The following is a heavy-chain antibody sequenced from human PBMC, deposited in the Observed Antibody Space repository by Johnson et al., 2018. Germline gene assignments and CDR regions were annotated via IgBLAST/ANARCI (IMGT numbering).Heavy chain of an antibody. CDR3: ARDRQPSAAYYTKAYYYYYMDV. J-gene: IGHJ6*03. CDR1: GFTFSTYS. V-gene: IGHV3-48*01. CDR2: ITGGSSTI. D-gene: IGHD3-3*01. Sequence: VRLVQSGGGVVQPGRSLRLSCAASGFTFSTYSMNWVRQAPGTGLEWVSYITGGSSTIYYAGSVKGRFTISRDNAKNSLYLQMNSLRAEDTAVYYCARDRQPSAAYYTKAYYYYYMDVWGKGTTVTVSS.